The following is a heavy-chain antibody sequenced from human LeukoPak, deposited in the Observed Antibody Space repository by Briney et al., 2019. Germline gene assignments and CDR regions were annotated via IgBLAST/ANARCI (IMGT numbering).Heavy chain of an antibody. Sequence: PWASVKVSCKASGYTFTSYYMHWVRQAPGQGLEWMGIINPSGGRTSYAQKFQGRVTMTRDTSTSTVYMELSSLRSEDTAVYYCARARPGVHSVGPYWFDPWGQGTLVTVSS. CDR1: GYTFTSYY. V-gene: IGHV1-46*01. D-gene: IGHD1-26*01. CDR3: ARARPGVHSVGPYWFDP. J-gene: IGHJ5*02. CDR2: INPSGGRT.